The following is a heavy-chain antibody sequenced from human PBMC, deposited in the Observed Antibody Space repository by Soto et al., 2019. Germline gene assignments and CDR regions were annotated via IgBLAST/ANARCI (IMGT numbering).Heavy chain of an antibody. CDR2: INSDGSST. CDR3: ARLGPYDSSGSADY. V-gene: IGHV3-74*01. CDR1: GFTFSSYW. Sequence: LTLSCAASGFTFSSYWMHWVRQAPGKGLVWVSRINSDGSSTSYADSVKGRFTISRDNAKNTLYLQMNSLRAEDTAVYYCARLGPYDSSGSADYWGQGCLVTVSS. D-gene: IGHD3-22*01. J-gene: IGHJ4*02.